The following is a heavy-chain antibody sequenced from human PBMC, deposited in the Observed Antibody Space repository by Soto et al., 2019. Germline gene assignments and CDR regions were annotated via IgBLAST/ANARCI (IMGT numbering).Heavy chain of an antibody. CDR1: GYTFTSYD. CDR3: ARGDFYDFWSGYYTDNWFDP. Sequence: ASVKVSCKASGYTFTSYDINWVRQATGQGLEWMGWMNPNGGNTGYAQKFQGRVTMTRNTSISTAYMELSSLRSEDTAVYYCARGDFYDFWSGYYTDNWFDPWGQGTLVTVSS. D-gene: IGHD3-3*01. CDR2: MNPNGGNT. J-gene: IGHJ5*02. V-gene: IGHV1-8*01.